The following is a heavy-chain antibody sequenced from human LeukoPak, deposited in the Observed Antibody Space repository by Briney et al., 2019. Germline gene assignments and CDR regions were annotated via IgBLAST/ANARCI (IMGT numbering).Heavy chain of an antibody. D-gene: IGHD1-1*01. CDR2: ISISGTTT. Sequence: GGSLRLSCAASGVTFSGYEFNWVRQAPGKGLEWVSYISISGTTTHYADSVKGRFTISRDNDKNSLYLQMNSLRAEDTAVYYCARESSGRRVQTFDYWGQGTLVTVSS. J-gene: IGHJ4*02. CDR3: ARESSGRRVQTFDY. CDR1: GVTFSGYE. V-gene: IGHV3-48*03.